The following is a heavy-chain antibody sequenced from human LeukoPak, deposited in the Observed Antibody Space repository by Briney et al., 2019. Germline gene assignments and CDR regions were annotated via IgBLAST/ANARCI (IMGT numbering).Heavy chain of an antibody. Sequence: SETLSLTCAVYGGSFSGYYWSWIRQPPGKGLEWIGEINHGGSTNYNPSLKSRVTMSVDTSKNQFSLKLSSVTAADTAVYYCAREILWFGERTRNFDYWGQGTLVTVSS. CDR1: GGSFSGYY. V-gene: IGHV4-34*01. CDR3: AREILWFGERTRNFDY. CDR2: INHGGST. J-gene: IGHJ4*02. D-gene: IGHD3-10*01.